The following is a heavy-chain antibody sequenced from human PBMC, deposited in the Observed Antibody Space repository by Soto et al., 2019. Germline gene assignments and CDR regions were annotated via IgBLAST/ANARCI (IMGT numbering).Heavy chain of an antibody. V-gene: IGHV3-15*07. D-gene: IGHD3-22*01. CDR1: GFTFSNAW. CDR2: IKSKTDGGTT. CDR3: TTEGVVVISYYYYYYGMAV. Sequence: EVQLVESGGGLVKPGGSLRLSCAASGFTFSNAWMNWVRQAPGKGLEWVGRIKSKTDGGTTDYAAPVKGRFTISRDDSTNTLYLQMNSLKTEDTAVYYCTTEGVVVISYYYYYYGMAVWGQGTTVIVSS. J-gene: IGHJ6*02.